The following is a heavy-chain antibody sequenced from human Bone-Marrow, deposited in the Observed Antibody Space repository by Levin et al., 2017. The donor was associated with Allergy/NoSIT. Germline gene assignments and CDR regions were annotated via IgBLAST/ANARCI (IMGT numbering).Heavy chain of an antibody. CDR2: IDPSDSYT. J-gene: IGHJ3*02. CDR3: ARHRGGLIAVAGTGGLDAFDS. Sequence: PGGSLRLSCKGSGYSFTSYWISWVRQMPGKGLEWMGRIDPSDSYTNYSPSFQGHVTISADKSISTAYLQWSSLKASDTAMYYCARHRGGLIAVAGTGGLDAFDSWGQGTMVTVSS. CDR1: GYSFTSYW. V-gene: IGHV5-10-1*01. D-gene: IGHD6-19*01.